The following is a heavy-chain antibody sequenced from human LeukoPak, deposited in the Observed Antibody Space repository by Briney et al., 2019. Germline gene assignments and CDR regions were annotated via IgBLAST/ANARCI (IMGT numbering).Heavy chain of an antibody. J-gene: IGHJ4*02. Sequence: ASVRVSCKASGYTFTNYDIDWVRQASGQGLEWMGWMNPNSGNTGSAQKFQGRVTMTSNTSISTAYMELSSLRSEDTAVYYCARGLRREQQLLRAFDYWGQGTPVTVSS. CDR3: ARGLRREQQLLRAFDY. V-gene: IGHV1-8*01. CDR2: MNPNSGNT. CDR1: GYTFTNYD. D-gene: IGHD6-13*01.